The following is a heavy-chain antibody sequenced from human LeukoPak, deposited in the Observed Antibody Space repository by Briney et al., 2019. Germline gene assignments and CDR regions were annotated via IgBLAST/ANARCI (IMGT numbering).Heavy chain of an antibody. CDR1: GFTFSTYA. Sequence: PGGSLRLSSAPSGFTFSTYAMSWVRQAPGKGPKWVSAISGSGGSTYYADSVKGRFTISRDNAKNSLYLQMNSLRAEDTAVYYCARDDKGIAVAGFDYWGQGTLVTVSS. V-gene: IGHV3-23*01. J-gene: IGHJ4*02. CDR3: ARDDKGIAVAGFDY. D-gene: IGHD6-19*01. CDR2: ISGSGGST.